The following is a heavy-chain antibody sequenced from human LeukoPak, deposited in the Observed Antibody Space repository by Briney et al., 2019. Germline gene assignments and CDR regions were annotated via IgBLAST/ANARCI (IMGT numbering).Heavy chain of an antibody. CDR3: ARQYYDIFTGVYCFDY. V-gene: IGHV3-11*01. CDR2: ISLSGDNI. J-gene: IGHJ4*02. Sequence: GGSLRLSCAASGFTFGDYYMSWIRQAPGKGLEWLSYISLSGDNIDYADSVKGRFTISRDNAENSLYLRMNSLRAEDTAVYYCARQYYDIFTGVYCFDYWGQGTLVTVSS. D-gene: IGHD3-9*01. CDR1: GFTFGDYY.